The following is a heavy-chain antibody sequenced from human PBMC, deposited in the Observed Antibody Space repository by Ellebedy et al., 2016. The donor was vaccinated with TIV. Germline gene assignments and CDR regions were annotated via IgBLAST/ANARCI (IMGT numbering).Heavy chain of an antibody. V-gene: IGHV3-7*01. CDR2: IKGDGSIT. D-gene: IGHD3-10*01. J-gene: IGHJ4*02. CDR1: GFTFSSDW. Sequence: PGGSLRLSCAASGFTFSSDWMGWVRQAPGKGLEWVASIKGDGSITHYVDSVRCRFTISRDNAKSSLFLQINTLRAEDTAVYYCARLRGGVTEYDYWGQGTLVTVSS. CDR3: ARLRGGVTEYDY.